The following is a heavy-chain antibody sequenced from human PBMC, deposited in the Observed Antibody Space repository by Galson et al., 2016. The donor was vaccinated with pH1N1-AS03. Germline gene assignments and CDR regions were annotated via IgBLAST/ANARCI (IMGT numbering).Heavy chain of an antibody. CDR2: IGTYT. D-gene: IGHD3-10*01. J-gene: IGHJ4*02. V-gene: IGHV1-18*01. Sequence: CKASGYTFTNYGISWVRQAPGQGLEYMGWIGTYTIYAQKLQGRVTMTTDTSTSTAYMELRSLRSDDTAVYYCARSGSGSFYEGDFWGEVTLVSVSS. CDR1: GYTFTNYG. CDR3: ARSGSGSFYEGDF.